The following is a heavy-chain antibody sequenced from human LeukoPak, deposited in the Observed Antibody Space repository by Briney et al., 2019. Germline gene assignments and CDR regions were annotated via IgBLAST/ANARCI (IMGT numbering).Heavy chain of an antibody. CDR3: ARRVARLDAFDI. CDR2: IYYSGST. CDR1: GGFISSYY. V-gene: IGHV4-59*08. Sequence: SETLSLTCTVSGGFISSYYWSWIRQPPGKGLEWIGYIYYSGSTNYNPSLKSRVTISVDTSKNQFSLKLSSVTAADTAVYYCARRVARLDAFDIWGQGTMVTVSS. J-gene: IGHJ3*02.